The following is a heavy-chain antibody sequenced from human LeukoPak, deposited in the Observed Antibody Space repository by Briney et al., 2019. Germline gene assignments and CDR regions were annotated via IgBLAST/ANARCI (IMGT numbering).Heavy chain of an antibody. D-gene: IGHD5-18*01. Sequence: GGSLRLSCAASGFTFRNYWMSWVRQAAGKGLEWVANIRQDGSEKSYVDSVKGRFTMSRDKAKNSLYLQMDSQRAEDTAVYYCARDGYSFGPDIDYWGQGTLVTVSS. CDR2: IRQDGSEK. CDR1: GFTFRNYW. V-gene: IGHV3-7*01. CDR3: ARDGYSFGPDIDY. J-gene: IGHJ4*02.